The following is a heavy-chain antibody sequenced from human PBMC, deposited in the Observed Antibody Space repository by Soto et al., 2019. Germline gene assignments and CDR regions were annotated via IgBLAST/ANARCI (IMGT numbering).Heavy chain of an antibody. D-gene: IGHD6-19*01. CDR1: GFTCSSYA. V-gene: IGHV3-30-3*01. Sequence: GSLRLSGAASGFTCSSYAMHWVRQAPGKGLEWVAVISYDGSNKYYADSVKGRFTISRDNSKNTLYLQMNSLRAEDTAVYYCARENSGGWPFDYWGQGTLVTVSS. CDR2: ISYDGSNK. J-gene: IGHJ4*02. CDR3: ARENSGGWPFDY.